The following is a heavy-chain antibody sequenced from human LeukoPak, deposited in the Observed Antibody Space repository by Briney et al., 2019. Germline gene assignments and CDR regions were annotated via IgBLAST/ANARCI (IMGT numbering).Heavy chain of an antibody. CDR1: GFTVDSYY. D-gene: IGHD2-21*02. CDR3: AIARGSAYCGGDCA. V-gene: IGHV3-53*01. CDR2: IYDGGNT. Sequence: GGSLRLSCAASGFTVDSYYMSWVRQAPGKGLERVSLIYDGGNTYYADSVKGRFTISRDNAKNTLYLQMNSLRAEDTAVYYCAIARGSAYCGGDCAWGQGTLVTVSS. J-gene: IGHJ5*02.